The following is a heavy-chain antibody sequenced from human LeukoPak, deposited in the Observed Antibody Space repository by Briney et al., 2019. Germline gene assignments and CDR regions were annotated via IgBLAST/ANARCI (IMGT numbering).Heavy chain of an antibody. J-gene: IGHJ1*01. Sequence: GGSLRLSCAASGFTFSSYEMKWVRQAPGKGLEWVSYISSSGSTTHYADSVKGRFTISRDNAKNSLYLQMNSLRAEDTAVYYCARAPYYYDSSGYFKHWGQGTLVTVSS. V-gene: IGHV3-48*03. CDR2: ISSSGSTT. CDR1: GFTFSSYE. D-gene: IGHD3-22*01. CDR3: ARAPYYYDSSGYFKH.